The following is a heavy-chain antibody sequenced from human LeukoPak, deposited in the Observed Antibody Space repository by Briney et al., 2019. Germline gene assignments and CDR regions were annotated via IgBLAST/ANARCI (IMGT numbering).Heavy chain of an antibody. J-gene: IGHJ4*02. Sequence: GGSLRLSCAASGFTFSSYGMHWARQAPGRGLEWVAVIWYDGSNKYYADSVKGRFTISRDNSKNTLYLQMNSLRAEDTAVYYCAKDGSLLYYYDSSGYYFDYWGQGTLVTVSS. CDR1: GFTFSSYG. CDR2: IWYDGSNK. V-gene: IGHV3-33*06. D-gene: IGHD3-22*01. CDR3: AKDGSLLYYYDSSGYYFDY.